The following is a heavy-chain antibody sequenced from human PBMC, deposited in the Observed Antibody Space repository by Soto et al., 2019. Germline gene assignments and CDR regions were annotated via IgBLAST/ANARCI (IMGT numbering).Heavy chain of an antibody. V-gene: IGHV1-18*01. D-gene: IGHD2-15*01. CDR1: GYTFADYG. J-gene: IGHJ2*01. CDR3: ARCYCTVGSCYTCWHFDL. CDR2: IGPYNGNT. Sequence: QAQLVQSGAEVKKPGASVKVSCQAGGYTFADYGISWVRQAPGQGLEWVGWIGPYNGNTNYAQNLQDRVTMTTDTSTNTAYMESRSLRSDDTALYYCARCYCTVGSCYTCWHFDLWGRGNLLTVSS.